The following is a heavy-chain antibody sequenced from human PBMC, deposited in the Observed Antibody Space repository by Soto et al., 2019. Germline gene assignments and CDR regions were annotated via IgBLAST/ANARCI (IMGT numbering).Heavy chain of an antibody. D-gene: IGHD3-10*01. CDR3: AQTEDGGGSRPRAGCSAA. J-gene: IGHJ5*02. CDR2: IFSNDER. V-gene: IGHV2-26*01. Sequence: QVTLKESGPVLVKPTETLTLTCTVSGFSLSNAGMGVSWIRQPPGKALEWLAHIFSNDERRFSTSLKNRLTTLKDPLTGQLAFIMTTLTPVETAAFYGAQTEDGGGSRPRAGCSAAWGQGTRATVS. CDR1: GFSLSNAGMG.